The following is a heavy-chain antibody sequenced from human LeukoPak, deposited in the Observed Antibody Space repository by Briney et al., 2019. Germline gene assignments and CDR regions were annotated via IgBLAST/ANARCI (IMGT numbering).Heavy chain of an antibody. CDR1: GFTFSTYA. V-gene: IGHV3-23*01. Sequence: GGSLRLSCAASGFTFSTYAMSWVRQAPGKGLEWVSAISGSGGSTYYADSAKGRLTISRDNSKNTLYLQMNSLRADDTAVCYCAKGVAMGYYGSGSPVDYWGQGTLVTVSS. D-gene: IGHD3-10*01. CDR2: ISGSGGST. J-gene: IGHJ4*02. CDR3: AKGVAMGYYGSGSPVDY.